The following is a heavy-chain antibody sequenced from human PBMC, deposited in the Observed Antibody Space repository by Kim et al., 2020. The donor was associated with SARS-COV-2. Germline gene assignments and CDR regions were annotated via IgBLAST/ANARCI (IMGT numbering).Heavy chain of an antibody. Sequence: ASVKVSCKASGYSFTRHDISWVRQAPGQGLEWMGWITTDTSHTNYAQKFQGRISMTADTSTNTAHMELRTLTSNDTAVYYCARNIVGASTAAFDVWGQGTMVTVSS. J-gene: IGHJ3*01. V-gene: IGHV1-18*01. CDR1: GYSFTRHD. CDR2: ITTDTSHT. CDR3: ARNIVGASTAAFDV. D-gene: IGHD1-26*01.